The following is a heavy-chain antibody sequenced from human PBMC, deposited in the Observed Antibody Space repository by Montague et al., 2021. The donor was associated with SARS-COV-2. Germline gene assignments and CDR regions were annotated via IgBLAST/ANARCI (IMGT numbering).Heavy chain of an antibody. D-gene: IGHD6-6*01. Sequence: SLRLSCAAPGFTVSSYWMHWVRQAPGKGLVWISHINSDGTTMNYADSVKGRFTISRDTGKNTLYLQMNSLRVEDTALYYCARGDSSGLGYWGQGTLVTVSS. V-gene: IGHV3-74*01. CDR1: GFTVSSYW. CDR2: INSDGTTM. CDR3: ARGDSSGLGY. J-gene: IGHJ4*02.